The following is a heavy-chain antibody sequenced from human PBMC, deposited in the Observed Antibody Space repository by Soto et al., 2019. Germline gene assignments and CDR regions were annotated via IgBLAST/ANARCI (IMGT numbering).Heavy chain of an antibody. D-gene: IGHD5-12*01. V-gene: IGHV1-18*01. Sequence: QVDLVQSGAEVLKPGASVKVSCKASGYTFTSYGITWVRQAPGQGLEWMGWISVSNGNTHYAPQLPDRVTVTTDTSTNTAFMELRSLTSDDTAVYYCARGDERPLRWGFFDHWGLGTLITVSS. CDR3: ARGDERPLRWGFFDH. J-gene: IGHJ4*02. CDR2: ISVSNGNT. CDR1: GYTFTSYG.